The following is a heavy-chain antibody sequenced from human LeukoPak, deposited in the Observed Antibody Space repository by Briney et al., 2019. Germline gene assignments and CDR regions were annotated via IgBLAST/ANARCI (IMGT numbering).Heavy chain of an antibody. J-gene: IGHJ4*02. CDR3: ARESEMATITYFDY. D-gene: IGHD5-24*01. V-gene: IGHV1-2*02. CDR2: INPNSGGT. Sequence: ASVKVSCKASGYTFTSYGISWVRQAPGQGLEWMGWINPNSGGTNYAQKFQGRVTMTRDTSISTAYMELSRLRSDDTAVYYCARESEMATITYFDYWGQGTLVTVSS. CDR1: GYTFTSYG.